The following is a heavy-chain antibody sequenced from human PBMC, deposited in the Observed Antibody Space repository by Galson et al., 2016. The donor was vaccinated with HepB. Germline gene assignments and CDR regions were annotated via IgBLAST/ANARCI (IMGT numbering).Heavy chain of an antibody. D-gene: IGHD5-24*01. J-gene: IGHJ4*02. CDR3: AREDGTSKKEFDS. Sequence: SETLSLTCTVSGGSISSSTDYFYYWGWVHQTPGKGLEWIASIHHSGRTYHNPSLKSRVTISVDTSKNQFSLRLSSVTAADTAVSYCAREDGTSKKEFDSWGQGTLVTVSS. V-gene: IGHV4-39*07. CDR1: GGSISSSTDYFYY. CDR2: IHHSGRT.